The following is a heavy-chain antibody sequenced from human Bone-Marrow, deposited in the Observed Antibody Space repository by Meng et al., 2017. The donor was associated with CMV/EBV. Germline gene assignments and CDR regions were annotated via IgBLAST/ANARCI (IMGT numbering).Heavy chain of an antibody. J-gene: IGHJ3*02. V-gene: IGHV3-23*01. Sequence: GSLRLSCAASRFTFSNYAMSWVRQAPGKGLEWVSSINGNGGNTYSADSVKGRFTISRDNSKNTLYLQMNSLRGDDTAVYYCAKGKKSLPDAFDIWGQGTKVTVSS. CDR1: RFTFSNYA. CDR2: INGNGGNT. CDR3: AKGKKSLPDAFDI.